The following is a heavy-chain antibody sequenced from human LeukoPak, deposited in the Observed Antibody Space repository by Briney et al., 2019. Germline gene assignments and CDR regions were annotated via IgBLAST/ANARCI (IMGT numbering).Heavy chain of an antibody. J-gene: IGHJ6*03. Sequence: GGSLRLSCAVSGFTFSTYSMNWVRQAPGKGLEWVSSISSSSSHIYYADSVRGRFTISRHNAKNSLFLQMNSLRAEDTAVYYCGRAGPVTKDHFIDVWGKGTTVTVSS. CDR1: GFTFSTYS. V-gene: IGHV3-21*01. CDR2: ISSSSSHI. D-gene: IGHD2-2*01. CDR3: GRAGPVTKDHFIDV.